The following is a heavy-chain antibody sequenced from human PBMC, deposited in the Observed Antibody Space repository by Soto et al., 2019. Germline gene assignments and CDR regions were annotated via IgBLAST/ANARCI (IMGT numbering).Heavy chain of an antibody. V-gene: IGHV1-3*01. J-gene: IGHJ5*02. Sequence: QVHLVQSGAEVKHPGASVRVSCKASGITYSTYAIHWVRQAPGQGLEWMGWINAGEGYTRYSQDFQGRVTLTTVTSASTTYMDLSNLTFEDTAVYYCARAISGYVTWGQGTLVTFSS. CDR1: GITYSTYA. D-gene: IGHD5-12*01. CDR3: ARAISGYVT. CDR2: INAGEGYT.